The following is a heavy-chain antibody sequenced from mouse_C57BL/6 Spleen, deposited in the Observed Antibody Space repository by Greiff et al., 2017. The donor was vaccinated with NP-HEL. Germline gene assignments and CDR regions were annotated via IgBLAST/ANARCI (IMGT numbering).Heavy chain of an antibody. J-gene: IGHJ2*01. V-gene: IGHV1-55*01. CDR2: IYPGSGST. D-gene: IGHD2-4*01. Sequence: VQLQQPGAELVKPGASVKMSCKASGYTFTSYWITWVRQRPGQGLEWIGDIYPGSGSTNYNEKFKSKATLTVDTSSSTAYMQLSSLTSEDSAVYYCARRGDDYDGVDYWGQGTTLTVSS. CDR3: ARRGDDYDGVDY. CDR1: GYTFTSYW.